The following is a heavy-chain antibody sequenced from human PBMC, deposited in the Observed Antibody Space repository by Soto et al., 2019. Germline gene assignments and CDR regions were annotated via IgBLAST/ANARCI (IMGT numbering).Heavy chain of an antibody. J-gene: IGHJ5*02. V-gene: IGHV3-74*01. CDR2: INSDGSST. CDR1: GFTFSSYW. CDR3: ARGRPRNYYDSSGYYLT. Sequence: PGGSLRLSCAASGFTFSSYWMHWVRQAPGKGLVWVSRINSDGSSTSYADSVKGRFTISRDNAKNTLYLQMNSLRAEDTAVYYCARGRPRNYYDSSGYYLTWGQGTLVTVSS. D-gene: IGHD3-22*01.